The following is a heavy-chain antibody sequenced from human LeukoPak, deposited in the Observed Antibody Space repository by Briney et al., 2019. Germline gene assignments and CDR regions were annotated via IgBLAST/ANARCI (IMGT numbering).Heavy chain of an antibody. J-gene: IGHJ4*02. CDR2: IKQDGSEK. CDR1: GFTFSSYW. CDR3: ARGLYNRNY. Sequence: GGSLRLSCAASGFTFSSYWMSWVRQAPGRGLESVANIKQDGSEKYYVDSVKGRFTISRDSAKNSLYLQMNSLRAEDTAVYYCARGLYNRNYWGQGTLVTVSS. V-gene: IGHV3-7*01. D-gene: IGHD1-14*01.